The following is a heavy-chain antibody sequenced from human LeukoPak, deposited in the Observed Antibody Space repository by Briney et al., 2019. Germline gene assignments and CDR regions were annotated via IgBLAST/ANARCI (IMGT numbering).Heavy chain of an antibody. J-gene: IGHJ6*02. Sequence: SETLSLTCTVSGFSISSGYYWAWIRQPPGKGLEWIGSIHHSGNTYYNPSLKSRVIISVDTSKNQFSLKLSSVTAADTAVYYCARVGSGLAQKYYYYGVDVWGQGTTVTVSS. CDR1: GFSISSGYY. D-gene: IGHD3-3*02. CDR3: ARVGSGLAQKYYYYGVDV. CDR2: IHHSGNT. V-gene: IGHV4-38-2*02.